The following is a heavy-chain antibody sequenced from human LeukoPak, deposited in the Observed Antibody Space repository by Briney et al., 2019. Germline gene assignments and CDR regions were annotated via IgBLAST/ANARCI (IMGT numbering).Heavy chain of an antibody. J-gene: IGHJ3*02. CDR2: ISSSSSTI. CDR1: GFTFSSYS. D-gene: IGHD3-10*01. V-gene: IGHV3-48*01. CDR3: AKGSYLWVLNDAFDI. Sequence: PGGSLRLSCAASGFTFSSYSMNWVRQAPGKGLEWVSYISSSSSTIYYADSVKGRFTISRDNAKNSLYLQMNSLRAEDTAVYYCAKGSYLWVLNDAFDIWGQGTMVTVSS.